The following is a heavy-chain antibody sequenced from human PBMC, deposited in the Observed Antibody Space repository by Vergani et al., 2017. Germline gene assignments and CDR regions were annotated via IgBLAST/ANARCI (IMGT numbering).Heavy chain of an antibody. CDR3: AKDRGSYSSSGFFDY. CDR1: GGTFSSYA. V-gene: IGHV3-9*01. D-gene: IGHD6-13*01. Sequence: VQLVQSGAEVKKPGSSVKVSCKASGGTFSSYAMHWVRQAPGKGLEWVSGISWNSGSIGYADSVKGRFTISRDNAKNSLYLQMNSLRAEDTALYYCAKDRGSYSSSGFFDYWGQGTLVTVSS. CDR2: ISWNSGSI. J-gene: IGHJ4*02.